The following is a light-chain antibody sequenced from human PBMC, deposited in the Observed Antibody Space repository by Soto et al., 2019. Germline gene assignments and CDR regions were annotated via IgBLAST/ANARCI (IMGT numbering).Light chain of an antibody. CDR1: QSSSSW. V-gene: IGKV1-5*01. CDR3: QQYNSYSKT. J-gene: IGKJ1*01. CDR2: DAS. Sequence: GDRVTITCRASQSSSSWLAWYQQKPGKAPKLLIYDASSLESGVPSRFSGHGSGTEFTLTISSLQPDDSASYYCQQYNSYSKTLGQGTKVDIK.